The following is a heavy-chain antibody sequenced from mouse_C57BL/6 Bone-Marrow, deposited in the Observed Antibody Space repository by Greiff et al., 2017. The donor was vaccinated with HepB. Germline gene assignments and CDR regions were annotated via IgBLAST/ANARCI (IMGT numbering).Heavy chain of an antibody. CDR2: ISYDGSN. J-gene: IGHJ3*01. CDR3: ARDSPAWFAY. V-gene: IGHV3-6*01. CDR1: GYSITSGYY. Sequence: VQLQQSGPGLVKPSQSLSLTCSVTGYSITSGYYWNWIRQFPGNKLEWMGYISYDGSNNYNPSLKNRISITRDTSKNQFFLKLNSVTTEDTATYYCARDSPAWFAYWGQGTLVTVSA.